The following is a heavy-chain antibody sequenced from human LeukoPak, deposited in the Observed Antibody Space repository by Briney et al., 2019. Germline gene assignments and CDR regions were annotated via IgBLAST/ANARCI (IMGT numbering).Heavy chain of an antibody. CDR1: GFTFSSYA. J-gene: IGHJ4*02. V-gene: IGHV3-30*04. CDR2: ISYDGSNK. D-gene: IGHD4-17*01. CDR3: AKDDLYGDYGTPPWGLPDY. Sequence: GGSLRLSCAASGFTFSSYAMHWVRQAPGKGLEWVAVISYDGSNKYYADSVKGRFTISRDNAKNSLYLQMNSLRAEDTALYYCAKDDLYGDYGTPPWGLPDYWGQGTLVTVSS.